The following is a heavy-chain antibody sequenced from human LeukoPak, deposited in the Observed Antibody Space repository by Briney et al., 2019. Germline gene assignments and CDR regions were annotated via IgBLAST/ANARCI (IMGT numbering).Heavy chain of an antibody. J-gene: IGHJ3*02. D-gene: IGHD3-10*01. CDR1: GFTFSNYA. V-gene: IGHV3-23*01. CDR3: AKDKVRGVIGTLDN. Sequence: GGSLRLSCVASGFTFSNYAMSWVRQAPGKGLEWVSGITGSGESTYYTDSVKGRFTISRDNSKSSVNLQMNSLRAEDTAIYYCAKDKVRGVIGTLDNWGQGTMVTVSS. CDR2: ITGSGEST.